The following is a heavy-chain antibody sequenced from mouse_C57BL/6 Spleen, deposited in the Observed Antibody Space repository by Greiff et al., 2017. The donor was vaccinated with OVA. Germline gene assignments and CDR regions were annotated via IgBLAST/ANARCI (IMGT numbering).Heavy chain of an antibody. CDR1: GYTFTSYG. D-gene: IGHD1-1*01. J-gene: IGHJ2*01. CDR2: IYPRSGNT. V-gene: IGHV1-81*01. Sequence: VQLQQSGAELARPGASVKLSCKASGYTFTSYGISWVKQRTGQGLEWIGEIYPRSGNTYYNEKFKGKATLTADKSSSTAYMELCILSYEDSAVYICARSPVTTVVSTNFDYWGQGTTLTVSS. CDR3: ARSPVTTVVSTNFDY.